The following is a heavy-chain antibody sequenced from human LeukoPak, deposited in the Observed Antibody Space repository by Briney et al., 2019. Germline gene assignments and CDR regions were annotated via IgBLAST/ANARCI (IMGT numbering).Heavy chain of an antibody. J-gene: IGHJ4*02. D-gene: IGHD3-22*01. CDR3: AGDSYYDSSGG. V-gene: IGHV4-39*07. CDR1: GVSISSSSYY. CDR2: IYYSGST. Sequence: SETLSLTCTVSGVSISSSSYYWGWIRQPPGKGLEWIGSIYYSGSTYYNPSLKSRVTISVDTSKNQFSLKLSSVTAADTAVYYCAGDSYYDSSGGWGQGTLVTVSS.